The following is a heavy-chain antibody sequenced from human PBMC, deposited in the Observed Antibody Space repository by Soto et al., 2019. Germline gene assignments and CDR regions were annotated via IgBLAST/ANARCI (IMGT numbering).Heavy chain of an antibody. Sequence: ASVKVSCKASGYTFTSYAMHWVRQAPGQRLEWMGWINAGNGNTKYSQKFQGRVTITRDKSASTAYMELSSLRSEDTAVYYCARDKGRGWYFDYWGQGTLVAVSS. J-gene: IGHJ4*02. V-gene: IGHV1-3*01. CDR1: GYTFTSYA. D-gene: IGHD6-19*01. CDR3: ARDKGRGWYFDY. CDR2: INAGNGNT.